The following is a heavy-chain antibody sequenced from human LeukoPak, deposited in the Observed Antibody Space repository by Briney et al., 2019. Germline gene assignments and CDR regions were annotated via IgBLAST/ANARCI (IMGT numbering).Heavy chain of an antibody. Sequence: PSETLSLTCTVPGGSISSYYWSWIRQPPGKGLEWIGYIYYSGSTNYNPSLKSRVTISVDTSKNQFSLKLSSVTAADTAVYYCARGGTYSSGRAWWFDPWGQGTLVTVSS. CDR1: GGSISSYY. CDR3: ARGGTYSSGRAWWFDP. V-gene: IGHV4-59*01. D-gene: IGHD6-19*01. CDR2: IYYSGST. J-gene: IGHJ5*02.